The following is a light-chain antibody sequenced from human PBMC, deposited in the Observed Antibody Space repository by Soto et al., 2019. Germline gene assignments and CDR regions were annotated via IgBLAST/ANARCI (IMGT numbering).Light chain of an antibody. CDR2: DAS. Sequence: EIVLTQSPATLSLSPGERATLSCRASQSVSNSLAWYQQKPGQAPRLLIYDASNRATGIPARFSGSGSGTEFTLAISSLEPEDFAVYYCQQRTYWPRTFGQGTRLDIK. CDR1: QSVSNS. CDR3: QQRTYWPRT. J-gene: IGKJ5*01. V-gene: IGKV3-11*01.